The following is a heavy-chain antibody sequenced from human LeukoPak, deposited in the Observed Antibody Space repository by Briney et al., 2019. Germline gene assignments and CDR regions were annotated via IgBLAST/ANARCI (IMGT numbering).Heavy chain of an antibody. CDR1: GYSFTNYW. D-gene: IGHD6-19*01. CDR3: ARHVVNLAVPGAPSWIDP. V-gene: IGHV5-51*01. CDR2: INPGGSDL. J-gene: IGHJ5*02. Sequence: GESLKISRKASGYSFTNYWIVWVRQRPGKGLEYMGFINPGGSDLRYSPSFQGQVTISVDKSITTAYLQWSSLKASDTAMYYCARHVVNLAVPGAPSWIDPWGQGTQVTVSS.